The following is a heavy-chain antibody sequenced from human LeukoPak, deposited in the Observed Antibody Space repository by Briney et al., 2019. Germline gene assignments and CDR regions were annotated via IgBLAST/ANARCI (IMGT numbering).Heavy chain of an antibody. CDR3: AKRWGAGYGDYGAFDP. J-gene: IGHJ5*02. V-gene: IGHV5-51*01. D-gene: IGHD4-17*01. CDR2: IYPGDSDT. Sequence: GASVKVSCKASGYSFTSYWIGWVRQMPGKGLEWMGIIYPGDSDTRYSPSFQGQVTISADKSISTAYLQWSSLKASDTAIYYCAKRWGAGYGDYGAFDPWGQGTLVTVSS. CDR1: GYSFTSYW.